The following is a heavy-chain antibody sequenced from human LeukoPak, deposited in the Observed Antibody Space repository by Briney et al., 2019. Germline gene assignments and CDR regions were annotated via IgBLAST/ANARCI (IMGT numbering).Heavy chain of an antibody. Sequence: SETLSLTCTVSGGSISSGSNYWSWIRQPAGKGLEWIGRIYTSGSTNYNPSLKSRVTISIDTSKNQFSLKLSSVTAADTAVYYCATALSGDGYYFDYWGQGTLVTVSS. CDR3: ATALSGDGYYFDY. CDR1: GGSISSGSNY. CDR2: IYTSGST. J-gene: IGHJ4*02. V-gene: IGHV4-61*02. D-gene: IGHD5-24*01.